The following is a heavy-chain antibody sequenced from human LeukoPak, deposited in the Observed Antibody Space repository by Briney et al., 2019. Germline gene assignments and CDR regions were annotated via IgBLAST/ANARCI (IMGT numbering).Heavy chain of an antibody. J-gene: IGHJ6*03. V-gene: IGHV3-11*04. CDR2: ISSGGTFK. CDR1: GFTFSDYY. CDR3: ARGVAPRAVFRWRFSFMDV. D-gene: IGHD3-3*01. Sequence: GGSLRLSCAASGFTFSDYYMNWTRQAPGKGLEWVAYISSGGTFKYYVDSVKGRFTVSRDNAKNSLYLQMNSLRAEDTAVYYCARGVAPRAVFRWRFSFMDVWGKGTTVTISS.